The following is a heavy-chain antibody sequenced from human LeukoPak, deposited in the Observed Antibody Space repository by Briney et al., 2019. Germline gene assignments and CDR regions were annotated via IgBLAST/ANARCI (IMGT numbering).Heavy chain of an antibody. D-gene: IGHD3-22*01. J-gene: IGHJ1*01. Sequence: SETLSLTCTVSGYSISSGYYWGWIRQPPGKGLEWIASIYHSGSTYYNPSLKSRVTISVDTSKNQFSLKLNSVTAADTAVYYCARAVDSSGFSSFQYWGQGTLVTVSS. CDR2: IYHSGST. CDR1: GYSISSGYY. CDR3: ARAVDSSGFSSFQY. V-gene: IGHV4-38-2*02.